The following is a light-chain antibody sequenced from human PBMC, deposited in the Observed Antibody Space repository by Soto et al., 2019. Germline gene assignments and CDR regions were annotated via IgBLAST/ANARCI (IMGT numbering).Light chain of an antibody. Sequence: EIVMTQSPATLSASPGERVTLSCRASQSISRNLAWYQQKPGQSPRLLLYGASTGATGLPDRFIGSGSGTEFTLTISSLRSEDFAVYYCQQYNNWPGTFGQGTKVEIK. CDR2: GAS. CDR3: QQYNNWPGT. V-gene: IGKV3-15*01. J-gene: IGKJ1*01. CDR1: QSISRN.